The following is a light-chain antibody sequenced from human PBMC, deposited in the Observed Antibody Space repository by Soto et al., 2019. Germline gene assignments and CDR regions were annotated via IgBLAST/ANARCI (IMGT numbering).Light chain of an antibody. CDR3: QQRSNWPIT. Sequence: EIVLTQSPATLSLSPGEIATLSCRASQSVSSYLAWYQQKPGQAPRLLIYDASNRATGIPARFSGTGSGTDFTLTISSLEPEDFAVYYCQQRSNWPITLGQGSRLEIK. J-gene: IGKJ5*01. CDR1: QSVSSY. CDR2: DAS. V-gene: IGKV3-11*01.